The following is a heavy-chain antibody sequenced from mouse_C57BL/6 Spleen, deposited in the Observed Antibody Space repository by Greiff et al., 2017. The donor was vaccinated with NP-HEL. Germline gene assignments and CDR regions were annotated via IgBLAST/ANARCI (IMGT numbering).Heavy chain of an antibody. D-gene: IGHD3-2*02. CDR3: ARSGDSSGYGDY. CDR2: IYPRSGNT. V-gene: IGHV1-81*01. J-gene: IGHJ2*01. CDR1: GYTFTSYG. Sequence: QVQLQQSGAELARPGASVKLSCKASGYTFTSYGISWVKQRTGQGLEWIGEIYPRSGNTYYNEKFKGKATLTADKSSSTAYMELRSLTSEDSAVYFCARSGDSSGYGDYWGQGTTLTVSS.